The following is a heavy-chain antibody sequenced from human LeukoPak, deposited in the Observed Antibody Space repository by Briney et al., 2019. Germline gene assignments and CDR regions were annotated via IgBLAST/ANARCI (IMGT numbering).Heavy chain of an antibody. CDR2: INQDSSEK. CDR1: GFTFSNYW. CDR3: ARGFQVRGVIDY. Sequence: GGSLRLSCAASGFTFSNYWMSWVRQAPGKGLEWVANINQDSSEKYYVDSVKGRFTISRDNAKNSLYLQMNSLRAEDTALYYCARGFQVRGVIDYWGQGTLVTVSS. J-gene: IGHJ4*02. V-gene: IGHV3-7*03. D-gene: IGHD3-10*01.